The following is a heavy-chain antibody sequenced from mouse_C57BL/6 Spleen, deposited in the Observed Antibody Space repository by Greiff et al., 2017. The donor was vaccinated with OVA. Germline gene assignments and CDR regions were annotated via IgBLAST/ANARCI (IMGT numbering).Heavy chain of an antibody. D-gene: IGHD4-1*01. V-gene: IGHV2-6-1*01. J-gene: IGHJ4*01. CDR1: GFSLTSYG. CDR3: ARHANWVYYYAMDY. Sequence: QVQLQQSGPGLVAPSQSLSITCTVSGFSLTSYGVPWVRQPPGKGLEWLVVIWSDGSTTYNSALKSRLSISKDNSKSQVFLKMNSLQTDDTAMYYCARHANWVYYYAMDYWGQGTSVTVSS. CDR2: IWSDGST.